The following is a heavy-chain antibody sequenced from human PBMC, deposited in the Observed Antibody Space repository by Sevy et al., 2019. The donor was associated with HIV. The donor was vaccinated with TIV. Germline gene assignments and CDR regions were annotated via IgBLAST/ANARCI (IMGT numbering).Heavy chain of an antibody. CDR3: ARDSDNYDILTGYYPFDY. CDR2: INPSGGST. Sequence: ASVKFSCKASGYTFTSQYMHWVRQAPGQGLEWMGIINPSGGSTSYAHKFQGRVTMTRDTSTSTVYMELSSRRSEDTAVYYCARDSDNYDILTGYYPFDYWGQGTLVTVSS. J-gene: IGHJ4*02. V-gene: IGHV1-46*01. CDR1: GYTFTSQY. D-gene: IGHD3-9*01.